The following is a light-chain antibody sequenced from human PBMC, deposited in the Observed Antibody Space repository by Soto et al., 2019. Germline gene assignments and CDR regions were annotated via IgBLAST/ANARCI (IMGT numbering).Light chain of an antibody. V-gene: IGKV3-15*01. J-gene: IGKJ2*01. CDR1: QTSSDN. CDR3: QQYHNWPPQYT. Sequence: EIVMTQSPATLSVSPGERVTLSCRASQTSSDNLAWFQQKSGQAPRLLIHGAFKRATGVPDRFSGSGAGTEFTLTISSLQSEDSAVYYCQQYHNWPPQYTFGQGTKLQIK. CDR2: GAF.